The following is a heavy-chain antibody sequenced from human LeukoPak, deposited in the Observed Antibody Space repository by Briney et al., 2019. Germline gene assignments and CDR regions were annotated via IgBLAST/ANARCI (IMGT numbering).Heavy chain of an antibody. CDR3: ARGGVRTGIRLWEFGF. CDR1: GYTFTSYY. D-gene: IGHD5-18*01. CDR2: INPSGGST. V-gene: IGHV1-46*01. J-gene: IGHJ1*01. Sequence: AAVKDSCKASGYTFTSYYTHWVRQPPGQGLEWMGIINPSGGSTSYAQMFQGRVNMTRDTSTSTVYLELSSLRSEDTAVYYCARGGVRTGIRLWEFGFWGQGTLVPVSS.